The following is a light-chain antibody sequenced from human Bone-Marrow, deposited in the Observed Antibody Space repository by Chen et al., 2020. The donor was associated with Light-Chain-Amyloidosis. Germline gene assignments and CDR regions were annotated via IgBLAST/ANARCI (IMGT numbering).Light chain of an antibody. Sequence: QSALTQHASVSGSPGQSLTISCTGSRSDVGGYNFVSWYQQLPGKAPKLLIYDVTNRPSGVSYRFSGSKSGNTASLTVSGLQAEDEADYYCSSYTVSSTWVFGGGTKLTVL. CDR1: RSDVGGYNF. J-gene: IGLJ3*02. CDR3: SSYTVSSTWV. V-gene: IGLV2-14*03. CDR2: DVT.